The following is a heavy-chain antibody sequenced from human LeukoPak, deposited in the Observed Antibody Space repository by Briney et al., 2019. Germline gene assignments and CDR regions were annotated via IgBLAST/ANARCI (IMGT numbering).Heavy chain of an antibody. CDR1: GFTFTNYG. CDR2: ISYDGSNK. J-gene: IGHJ3*02. CDR3: ARVRCSSTSCPRGWGAFDI. V-gene: IGHV3-30*03. Sequence: AGGSLRLSCATSGFTFTNYGMNWVRQAPGKGLEWVAVISYDGSNKYYADSVKGRFTISRDNSKNTLYLQMNSLRAEDTAVYYCARVRCSSTSCPRGWGAFDIWGQGTMVTVSS. D-gene: IGHD2-2*01.